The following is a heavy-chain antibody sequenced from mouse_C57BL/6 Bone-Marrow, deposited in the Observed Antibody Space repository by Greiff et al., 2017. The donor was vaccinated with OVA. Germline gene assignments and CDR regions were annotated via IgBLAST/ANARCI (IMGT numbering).Heavy chain of an antibody. V-gene: IGHV1-82*01. J-gene: IGHJ4*01. Sequence: LVESGPELVKPGASVKISCKASGYAFSSSWMNWVKQRPGKGLEWIGRIYPGDGDTNYNGKFKGKATLTADKSSSPAYMQLSSLTSEDSAVYFCARCWYYGSSYYAMDYWGQGTSVTVSS. CDR3: ARCWYYGSSYYAMDY. CDR1: GYAFSSSW. D-gene: IGHD1-1*01. CDR2: IYPGDGDT.